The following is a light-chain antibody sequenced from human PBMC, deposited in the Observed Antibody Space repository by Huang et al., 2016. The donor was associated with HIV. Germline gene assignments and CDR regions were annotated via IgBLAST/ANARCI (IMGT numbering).Light chain of an antibody. CDR3: QQPGS. CDR2: DTS. CDR1: QSVGGY. J-gene: IGKJ2*01. Sequence: EIVFTQSPATLSLSPGERATLSCRASQSVGGYLAWYQQKPGQAPRLLIYDTSTRATGSPARFSGSGSETDFTLTISSLEPEDFAVYYCQQPGSFGQGTKVDIK. V-gene: IGKV3-11*01.